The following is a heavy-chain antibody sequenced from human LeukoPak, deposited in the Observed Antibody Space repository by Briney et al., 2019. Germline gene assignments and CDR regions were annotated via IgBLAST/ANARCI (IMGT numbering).Heavy chain of an antibody. CDR1: GGTFSSYA. CDR2: IIPIFGTA. D-gene: IGHD4-23*01. V-gene: IGHV1-69*05. J-gene: IGHJ4*02. CDR3: ARGLGGIAHY. Sequence: ASVKVSCKASGGTFSSYAISWVRQAPGQGLEWMGGIIPIFGTANYAQKFQGRVTVTTDESTSTAYMELSSLRSEDTAVYYCARGLGGIAHYWGQGTLVTVSS.